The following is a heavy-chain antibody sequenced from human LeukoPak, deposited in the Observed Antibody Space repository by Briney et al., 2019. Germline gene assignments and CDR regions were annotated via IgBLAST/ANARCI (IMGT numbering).Heavy chain of an antibody. CDR3: AKGQGAFDI. CDR1: GFTFSSYG. CDR2: ISYDGNNK. J-gene: IGHJ3*02. Sequence: PGGSLRPSCAASGFTFSSYGMHWVRQAPGKGLEWVAVISYDGNNKYHVDSVKGRFTISRDNSKNTLYLQMNSLRAEETAVYYCAKGQGAFDIWGQGTMVTVSS. V-gene: IGHV3-30*18.